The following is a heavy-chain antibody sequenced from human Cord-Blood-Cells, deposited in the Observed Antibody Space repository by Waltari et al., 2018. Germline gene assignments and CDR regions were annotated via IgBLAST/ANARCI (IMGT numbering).Heavy chain of an antibody. CDR1: GYTFTGYY. J-gene: IGHJ3*02. Sequence: QVQLVQSGAEVKKPGASVKVSCKASGYTFTGYYMHWVRQAPGQGLEWMGGINPNGGGTNYAQKFQGRVTMTRDTSISTAYMELSRLRADDTAVYYCARGGGEYSSRWYERGIAFDIWGQGTMVTVSS. CDR2: INPNGGGT. D-gene: IGHD6-13*01. CDR3: ARGGGEYSSRWYERGIAFDI. V-gene: IGHV1-2*02.